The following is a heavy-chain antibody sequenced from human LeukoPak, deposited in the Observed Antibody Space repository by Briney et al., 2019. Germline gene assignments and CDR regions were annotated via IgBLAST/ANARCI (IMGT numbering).Heavy chain of an antibody. Sequence: SETLSLTCTVSGGSISSGGYYWSWIRQHPGKGLEWIGYIYYGGSTYYNPSLKSRVTISVDTSKNQFSLKLSSVTAADTAVYYCARSPGAAIRSSGKNWFDPWGQGTLVTVSS. J-gene: IGHJ5*02. CDR3: ARSPGAAIRSSGKNWFDP. V-gene: IGHV4-31*03. CDR1: GGSISSGGYY. D-gene: IGHD2-2*01. CDR2: IYYGGST.